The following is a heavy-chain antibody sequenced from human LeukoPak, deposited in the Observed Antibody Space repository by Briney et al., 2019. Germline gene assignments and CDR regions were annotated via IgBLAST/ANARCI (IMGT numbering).Heavy chain of an antibody. CDR1: GFTFSNSW. Sequence: PRGSLRLSCAASGFTFSNSWMTWVRHAPGKGRGWVANINQEGGETYYVDSVKGRFTISRDNAKNSLYLQMNSLRAEDTAVYFCARGPYHMDVWGRGTTVTVSS. V-gene: IGHV3-7*05. CDR2: INQEGGET. CDR3: ARGPYHMDV. J-gene: IGHJ6*02. D-gene: IGHD2-2*01.